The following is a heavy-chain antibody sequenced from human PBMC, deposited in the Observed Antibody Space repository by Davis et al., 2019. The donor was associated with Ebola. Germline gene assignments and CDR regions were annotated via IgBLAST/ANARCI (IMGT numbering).Heavy chain of an antibody. Sequence: AASVPVPCQASRGTLSRYAISWVRPAPGQGRAWMGGIIPIFGTAHYAQKFQGRVTITADESTTTVYMELSSLSSEDTAVYYCATQLPRAGAFDIWGQGTRVTVS. CDR2: IIPIFGTA. J-gene: IGHJ3*02. CDR3: ATQLPRAGAFDI. V-gene: IGHV1-69*13. D-gene: IGHD5-24*01. CDR1: RGTLSRYA.